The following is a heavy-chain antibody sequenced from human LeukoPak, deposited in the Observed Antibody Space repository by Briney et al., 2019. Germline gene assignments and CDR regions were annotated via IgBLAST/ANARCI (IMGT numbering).Heavy chain of an antibody. CDR1: GFTFSNYN. J-gene: IGHJ6*03. CDR2: ITGSSSIL. D-gene: IGHD3-9*01. CDR3: ARMFWLRYEPYYYYYMDV. V-gene: IGHV3-48*01. Sequence: GGSLRLSCVASGFTFSNYNMNWVRQAPGKGLEWLSYITGSSSILQYADSVRGRFTISRDNAKNSLYLQMNSLRAEDTAVYYCARMFWLRYEPYYYYYMDVWGKGTTVTVSS.